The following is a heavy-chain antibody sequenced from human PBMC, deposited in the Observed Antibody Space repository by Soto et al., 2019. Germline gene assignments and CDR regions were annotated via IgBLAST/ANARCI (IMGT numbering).Heavy chain of an antibody. CDR2: IYTSGTT. CDR3: AREGASGFGMDV. D-gene: IGHD1-26*01. V-gene: IGHV4-4*07. CDR1: GGSIRSNY. J-gene: IGHJ6*02. Sequence: XGTLSLTCNVSGGSIRSNYWSWIRQPAGKALEWIGRIYTSGTTNYNPSLKSRATMLIDTSKNQFSLILSSVTAADTGVYYCAREGASGFGMDVWGQGTTVTVSS.